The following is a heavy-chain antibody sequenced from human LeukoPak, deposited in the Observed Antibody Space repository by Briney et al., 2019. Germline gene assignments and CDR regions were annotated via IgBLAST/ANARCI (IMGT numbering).Heavy chain of an antibody. V-gene: IGHV2-5*01. CDR1: GFSLSTSGVG. CDR2: IYWNDDK. CDR3: AHRGVLAVAGLFDY. Sequence: GSGPTLVKPTQTLTLTCTFSGFSLSTSGVGVGWIRQPPGKALEWLSLIYWNDDKRYSPSLKSRLTITKDTSKNQVVLTMTNMDPVDAATYYCAHRGVLAVAGLFDYWGQGTLVTVSS. J-gene: IGHJ4*02. D-gene: IGHD6-19*01.